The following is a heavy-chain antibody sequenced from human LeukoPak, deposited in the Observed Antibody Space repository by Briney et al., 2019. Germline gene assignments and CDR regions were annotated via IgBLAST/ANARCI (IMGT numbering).Heavy chain of an antibody. J-gene: IGHJ4*02. CDR3: ARVRGAGGDYFFAY. V-gene: IGHV4-59*01. D-gene: IGHD4-17*01. CDR1: VGSISSYY. CDR2: IYYSGGT. Sequence: KSSETLSLTCTVSVGSISSYYWSSIRQPPGKGLEWIGYIYYSGGTNYNPSLRSRVTISVDTSKNQFCLKLSSVTAPNTAVYYCARVRGAGGDYFFAYWGQGTLVTVSS.